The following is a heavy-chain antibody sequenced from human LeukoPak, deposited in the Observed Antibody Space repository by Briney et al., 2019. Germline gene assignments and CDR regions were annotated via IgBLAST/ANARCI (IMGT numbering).Heavy chain of an antibody. J-gene: IGHJ4*02. CDR2: ISWDGGST. V-gene: IGHV3-43D*04. D-gene: IGHD2-15*01. CDR1: GFTIAKHD. CDR3: AKDSGYCSGGSCLFFDY. Sequence: PGGSLRLSCAASGFTIAKHDMHWVRQAPGKGLEWVSLISWDGGSTYYADSVKGRFTISRDNSKNSLYLQMNSLRAEDTALYYCAKDSGYCSGGSCLFFDYWGQGTLVTVSS.